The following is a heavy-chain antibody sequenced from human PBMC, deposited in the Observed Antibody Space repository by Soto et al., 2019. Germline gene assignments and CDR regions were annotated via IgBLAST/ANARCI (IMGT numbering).Heavy chain of an antibody. CDR1: GFTFSSYD. CDR3: ARFSVIGGKGDAFDI. J-gene: IGHJ3*02. D-gene: IGHD3-16*02. V-gene: IGHV3-13*01. Sequence: EVQLVESGGGLVQPGGSLRLSCAASGFTFSSYDMHWVRQATGKGLEWVSAIGTAGDTYYPGSVKGRFTISRENAKNSLYLQMNSLRAEDTAVYYCARFSVIGGKGDAFDIWGQGTMVTVSS. CDR2: IGTAGDT.